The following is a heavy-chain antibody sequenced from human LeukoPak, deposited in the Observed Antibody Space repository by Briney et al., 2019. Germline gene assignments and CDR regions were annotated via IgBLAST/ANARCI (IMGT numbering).Heavy chain of an antibody. CDR2: IYSGGST. J-gene: IGHJ4*02. Sequence: TGGSLRLSCAASGFTVSSNYMSWVRQAPGKGLEWVSVIYSGGSTYYADSVKGRFTISRDNSKNTLYLQMNSLRAEDTAVYYCAVLHIPSPLTGYYSNWGQGTLVTVSS. V-gene: IGHV3-53*01. D-gene: IGHD3-9*01. CDR3: AVLHIPSPLTGYYSN. CDR1: GFTVSSNY.